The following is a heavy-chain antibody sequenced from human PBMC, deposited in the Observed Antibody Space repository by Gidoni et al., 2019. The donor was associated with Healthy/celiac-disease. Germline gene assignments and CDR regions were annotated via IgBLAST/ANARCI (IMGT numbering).Heavy chain of an antibody. Sequence: QVQLVQSGAEVKKPGASVKVSCKASGYTFTGYSMPWVRQAPGQGLEWMGWINPNSGGTNYAQKFQGRVTMTRDTSISTAYMELSRLRSDDTAVYYCAREGITMVRGGGRSYNWFDPWGQGTLVTVSS. D-gene: IGHD3-10*01. V-gene: IGHV1-2*02. CDR2: INPNSGGT. CDR1: GYTFTGYS. J-gene: IGHJ5*02. CDR3: AREGITMVRGGGRSYNWFDP.